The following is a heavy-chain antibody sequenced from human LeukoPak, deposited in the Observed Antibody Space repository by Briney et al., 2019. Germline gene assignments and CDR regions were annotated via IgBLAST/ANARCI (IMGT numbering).Heavy chain of an antibody. V-gene: IGHV3-21*01. J-gene: IGHJ4*02. Sequence: PGGSLRLSCAASGFTFSSYSMNWVRQAPGKGLEWVASISSRSSSIYYADSVKGRFTISRDNANNPLYLKMNSLRAEDTAVYYCARVTGLQLVQGLDYWGQGTLVTVSS. CDR1: GFTFSSYS. CDR2: ISSRSSSI. D-gene: IGHD6-13*01. CDR3: ARVTGLQLVQGLDY.